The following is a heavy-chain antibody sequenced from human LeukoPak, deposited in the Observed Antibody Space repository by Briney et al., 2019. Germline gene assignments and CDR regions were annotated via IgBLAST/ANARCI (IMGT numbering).Heavy chain of an antibody. Sequence: PSQTLSLTCTVSGGSISSGSYYWSWIRQPAGKGLEGIGRIYTSGSTNYNPSLKSRVTISVDTSKNQFSLKLSSVTAADTAVYYCARAPYWGSSHFDYWGQGTLVTVSS. J-gene: IGHJ4*02. CDR1: GGSISSGSYY. CDR3: ARAPYWGSSHFDY. D-gene: IGHD3-16*01. CDR2: IYTSGST. V-gene: IGHV4-61*02.